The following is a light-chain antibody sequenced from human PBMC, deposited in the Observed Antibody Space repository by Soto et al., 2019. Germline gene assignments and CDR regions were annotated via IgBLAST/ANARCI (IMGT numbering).Light chain of an antibody. J-gene: IGKJ1*01. Sequence: MRQCPATLSVSPGEGAKLSCRASQGIGDTLAWYQHKSGQAPRLVIYGASTRATGIPARFSGSGYGTEVNLIISSLQSEDSAVYYCQQYNSWLWTFGQGTKVDIK. CDR2: GAS. CDR1: QGIGDT. CDR3: QQYNSWLWT. V-gene: IGKV3-15*01.